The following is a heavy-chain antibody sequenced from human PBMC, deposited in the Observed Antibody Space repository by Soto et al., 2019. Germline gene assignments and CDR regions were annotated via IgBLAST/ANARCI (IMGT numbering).Heavy chain of an antibody. J-gene: IGHJ4*02. CDR1: GFTFSCCG. Sequence: QVHLVESGGGVVQPGRSLRLSCAASGFTFSCCGMHWVRQAPGKGLEWVAVVRYDGSNIYYGDAVKGRFTISRDNSKDTLYLQMNSLRAEDTAVYYCARDGVGATAFFGYFDYWGQGTLVTVSS. D-gene: IGHD1-26*01. CDR3: ARDGVGATAFFGYFDY. CDR2: VRYDGSNI. V-gene: IGHV3-33*01.